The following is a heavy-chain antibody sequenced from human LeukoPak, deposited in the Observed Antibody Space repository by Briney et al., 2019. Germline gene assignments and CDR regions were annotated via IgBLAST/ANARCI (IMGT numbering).Heavy chain of an antibody. V-gene: IGHV3-11*06. J-gene: IGHJ4*02. CDR2: ISSSSSYT. Sequence: GGSLRLSCAASGFTFSDDDMSWSREAPGKGGEWVSYISSSSSYTNYADSGKGRVTISRDNANTSLYLQMNTLSAADTAVSYCARDSVAGNYFDYWGQGTLVTVSS. CDR1: GFTFSDDD. CDR3: ARDSVAGNYFDY. D-gene: IGHD6-19*01.